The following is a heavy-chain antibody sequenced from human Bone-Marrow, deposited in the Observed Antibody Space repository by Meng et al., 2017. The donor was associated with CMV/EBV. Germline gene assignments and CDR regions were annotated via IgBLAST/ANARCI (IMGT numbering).Heavy chain of an antibody. J-gene: IGHJ3*02. Sequence: GESLKISCAASGFTFDGYAMSWVRQAPGKGLEWVSVIYGSGRSSSSADSVKGRFTISRDNAKNSLYLQMNSLRAEDTAVYYCAREEGFGCAFDIWGQGTMVTVSS. D-gene: IGHD3-16*01. CDR1: GFTFDGYA. CDR3: AREEGFGCAFDI. V-gene: IGHV3-23*03. CDR2: IYGSGRSS.